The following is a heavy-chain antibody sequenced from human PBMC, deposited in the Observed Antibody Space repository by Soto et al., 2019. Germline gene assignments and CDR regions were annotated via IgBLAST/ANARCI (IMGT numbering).Heavy chain of an antibody. CDR3: ARSRRIPLWFGY. Sequence: QTLSLTCAISGDSVYSNSAACNWSRQAPSRGLEWLGRTYYRSKWYNDYAVSVKSRITIKPDTSKNQFSLQLNSVTPEDTAVYYCARSRRIPLWFGYCGQGTLVTFSS. CDR2: TYYRSKWYN. J-gene: IGHJ4*02. CDR1: GDSVYSNSAA. D-gene: IGHD5-18*01. V-gene: IGHV6-1*01.